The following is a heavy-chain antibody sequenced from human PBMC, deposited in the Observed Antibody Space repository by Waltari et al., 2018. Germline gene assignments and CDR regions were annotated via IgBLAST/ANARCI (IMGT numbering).Heavy chain of an antibody. CDR1: GYTLTELS. CDR3: ATSQPLAGWYSVY. CDR2: VEPEDGKT. D-gene: IGHD1-26*01. V-gene: IGHV1-24*01. Sequence: QVQLVQSGAEVKKPGASVKVSCKVSGYTLTELSMHWVRQAPGKGLEWMGGVEPEDGKTSYAQKFQVRVTMTEDTSTDTAYMELSSLRSEDTAVYYCATSQPLAGWYSVYWGQGTLVTVSS. J-gene: IGHJ4*02.